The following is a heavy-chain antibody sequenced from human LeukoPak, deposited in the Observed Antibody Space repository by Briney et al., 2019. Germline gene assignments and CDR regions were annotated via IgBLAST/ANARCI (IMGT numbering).Heavy chain of an antibody. J-gene: IGHJ3*01. CDR3: ARTPFYSSSLV. CDR1: GGSISSGGYY. Sequence: PSETLSLTCTVSGGSISSGGYYWSWIRQPPGKGLEWIGYIYHSGSTYYNPTLKSRVTISVDTSKNQFSLKLSSVTAADTAVYYCARTPFYSSSLVWGQGTMVTVSS. CDR2: IYHSGST. D-gene: IGHD6-13*01. V-gene: IGHV4-30-2*01.